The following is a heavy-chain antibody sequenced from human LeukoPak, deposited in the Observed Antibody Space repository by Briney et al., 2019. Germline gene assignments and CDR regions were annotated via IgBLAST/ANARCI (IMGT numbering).Heavy chain of an antibody. CDR1: GYSFTSYW. J-gene: IGHJ3*02. CDR2: IYPGDSDT. Sequence: GESLKISCKGSGYSFTSYWIGWVRQMPGKGLEWMGNIYPGDSDTRYSPSFQGQVTISADKSISTAYLQWSSLKASDTAMYYCASAYSYGNDAFDIWGQGTMVTVSS. V-gene: IGHV5-51*01. D-gene: IGHD5-18*01. CDR3: ASAYSYGNDAFDI.